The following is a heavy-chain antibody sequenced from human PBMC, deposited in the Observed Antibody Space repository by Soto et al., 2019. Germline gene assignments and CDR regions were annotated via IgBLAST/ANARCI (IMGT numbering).Heavy chain of an antibody. V-gene: IGHV4-38-2*01. J-gene: IGHJ5*02. Sequence: SETLSLTCAVSGYSISSGYYWGWIRQPPGKGLEWIGSIYHSGSTYYNPSLKSRVTISVDTSKNQFSLKLSSVTAADTAVYYCARAGALYYDFWSGYYTGDARWSDPWGQGTLVTVSS. CDR3: ARAGALYYDFWSGYYTGDARWSDP. CDR2: IYHSGST. CDR1: GYSISSGYY. D-gene: IGHD3-3*01.